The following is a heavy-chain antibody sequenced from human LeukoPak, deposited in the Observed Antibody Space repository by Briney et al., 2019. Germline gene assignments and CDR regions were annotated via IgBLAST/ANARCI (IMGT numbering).Heavy chain of an antibody. J-gene: IGHJ4*02. V-gene: IGHV3-30*02. Sequence: GGSLRLSCAASGFTFSSYGMHWVRQAPGKGLEWVAFIRYDGSNKYYADSVKGRFTISRDNSKNTLYLQMNSLRAEDTAVYYCAKGDSSWSPFDYWGQGTLVTVSS. D-gene: IGHD6-13*01. CDR2: IRYDGSNK. CDR3: AKGDSSWSPFDY. CDR1: GFTFSSYG.